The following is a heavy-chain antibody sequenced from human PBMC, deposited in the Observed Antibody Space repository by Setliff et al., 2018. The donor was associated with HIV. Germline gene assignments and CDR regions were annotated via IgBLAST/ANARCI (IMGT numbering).Heavy chain of an antibody. D-gene: IGHD7-27*01. V-gene: IGHV1-8*01. CDR3: ARVPNWGEAPFAFDV. J-gene: IGHJ3*01. CDR1: GYTFPTYD. Sequence: ASVKVSCKASGYTFPTYDIHWVRQATGQGLEWMGSMNPNNGNTVYAQKFQGRVAMTRSTSITTANQFSVELSSATAADTALYFCARVPNWGEAPFAFDVWGLGTMVTVSS. CDR2: MNPNNGNT.